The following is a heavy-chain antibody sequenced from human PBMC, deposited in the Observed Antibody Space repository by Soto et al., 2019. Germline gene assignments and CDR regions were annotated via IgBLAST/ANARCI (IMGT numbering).Heavy chain of an antibody. J-gene: IGHJ4*02. V-gene: IGHV4-61*01. Sequence: SETLSLTCTVSGGSVSSGHFYWSWIRQPPGKGLEWIGYIYYSGSTKYNPSLRSRVTILVDTSKNQFSLKLTSVTAADTAVYYCARSGSGSGWLGGQGTMVTVYS. CDR3: ARSGSGSGWL. CDR1: GGSVSSGHFY. CDR2: IYYSGST. D-gene: IGHD6-19*01.